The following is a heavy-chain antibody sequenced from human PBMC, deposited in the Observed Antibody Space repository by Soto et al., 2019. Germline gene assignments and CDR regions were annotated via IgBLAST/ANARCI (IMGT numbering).Heavy chain of an antibody. J-gene: IGHJ6*02. CDR3: STADTVLARYGMDV. Sequence: QVQLVQSGAEVKKPGASVKVSCKVSGYTLTELSMHWVRQAPGEGLEWMGGFDPEDGETIYAQKFQGRVTMTEDTSTDTAYMELSSLRSEDTAVYYCSTADTVLARYGMDVWGQGTTVTVSS. CDR1: GYTLTELS. V-gene: IGHV1-24*01. CDR2: FDPEDGET. D-gene: IGHD5-18*01.